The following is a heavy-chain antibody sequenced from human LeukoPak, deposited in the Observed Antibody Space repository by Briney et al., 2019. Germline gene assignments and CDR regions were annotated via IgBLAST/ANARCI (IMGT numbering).Heavy chain of an antibody. CDR1: GFTFSSYA. V-gene: IGHV3-30*04. D-gene: IGHD3-16*02. CDR3: ARGALLAFREVIGY. J-gene: IGHJ4*02. CDR2: ISYDGSNK. Sequence: PGGSLRLSCAASGFTFSSYAMHRVRQAPRKGLEWVAVISYDGSNKYYADSVKGRFTISRDNSKNTLYLQMNSLRAEDTAVYYCARGALLAFREVIGYWGQGTLVTVSS.